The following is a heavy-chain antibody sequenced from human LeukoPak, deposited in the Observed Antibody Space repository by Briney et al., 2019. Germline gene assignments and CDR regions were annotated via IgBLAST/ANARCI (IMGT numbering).Heavy chain of an antibody. D-gene: IGHD2-2*01. CDR2: ISWNSGSI. V-gene: IGHV3-9*03. CDR3: AKDIGSTSLWYIDV. Sequence: GGSLRLSCAASGFTFDDYAMHWVRQAPGKGLEWVSGISWNSGSIGYADSVKGRFTISRDNAKNSLYLQMNSLRAEDMALYYCAKDIGSTSLWYIDVWGKGTTVTVSS. J-gene: IGHJ6*03. CDR1: GFTFDDYA.